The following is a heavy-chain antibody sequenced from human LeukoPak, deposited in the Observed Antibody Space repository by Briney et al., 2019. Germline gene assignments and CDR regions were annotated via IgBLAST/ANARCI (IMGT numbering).Heavy chain of an antibody. Sequence: PSETLSLTCTVSGGSISSSSYYWGWIRQPPGKGLEWIGSIYYSGSTYYNPSLKSRVTISVDTSKNQFSLELSSVTAADTAVYYRARHPDDSSGYYYVHDAFDIWGQGTMVTVSS. D-gene: IGHD3-22*01. CDR2: IYYSGST. J-gene: IGHJ3*02. CDR3: ARHPDDSSGYYYVHDAFDI. V-gene: IGHV4-39*01. CDR1: GGSISSSSYY.